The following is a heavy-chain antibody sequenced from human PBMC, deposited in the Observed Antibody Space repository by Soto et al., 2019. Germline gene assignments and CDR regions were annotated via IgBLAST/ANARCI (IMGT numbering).Heavy chain of an antibody. V-gene: IGHV4-34*01. D-gene: IGHD6-25*01. Sequence: KSSETLSLTCAVYGGSFSGYYWSWIRQPPGKGLEWIGEINHSGSTNYNPSLKSRVTISVDTSKSQFSLKLSSVTAADTAVYYCAREGASGAFDIWGQGTMVTVSS. CDR3: AREGASGAFDI. CDR2: INHSGST. CDR1: GGSFSGYY. J-gene: IGHJ3*02.